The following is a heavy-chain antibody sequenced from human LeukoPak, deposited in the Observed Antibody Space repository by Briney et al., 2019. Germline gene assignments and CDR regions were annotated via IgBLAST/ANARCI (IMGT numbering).Heavy chain of an antibody. CDR2: IYSSGNT. CDR3: ARGGSSGWYPDY. D-gene: IGHD6-19*01. V-gene: IGHV4-59*01. Sequence: PSETLSLTCTVSGGSISSYYWSWIRQPPGKGLEWIGYIYSSGNTNYNPSLKSRVTMSVDTSKNQFSLKLSSLTAADTAVYYCARGGSSGWYPDYWWEGSLVAVSS. J-gene: IGHJ4*02. CDR1: GGSISSYY.